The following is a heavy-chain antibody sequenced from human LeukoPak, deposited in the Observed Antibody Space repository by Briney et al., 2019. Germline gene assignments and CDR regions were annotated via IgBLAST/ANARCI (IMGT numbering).Heavy chain of an antibody. CDR3: AKDQDYYYFDY. J-gene: IGHJ4*02. D-gene: IGHD2/OR15-2a*01. V-gene: IGHV3-23*01. CDR2: ISGSGDNT. CDR1: GFTFSSYA. Sequence: GGSLRLSCAASGFTFSSYAMNWVRQAPGKGLEWISSISGSGDNTYYADSVKGRFTISRDNSKNTLYLQMNSLRAEDTAVYYCAKDQDYYYFDYWGQGTLVTVSS.